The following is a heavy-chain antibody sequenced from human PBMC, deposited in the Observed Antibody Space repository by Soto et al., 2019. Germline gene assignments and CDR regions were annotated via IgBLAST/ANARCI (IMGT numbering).Heavy chain of an antibody. CDR1: GFTFSSYG. D-gene: IGHD2-15*01. CDR3: AKSAGFGRVGCSGGSCRGVGYYYMDV. V-gene: IGHV3-30*18. CDR2: ISYDGSNK. J-gene: IGHJ6*03. Sequence: QVQLVESGGGVVQPGRSLRLSCAASGFTFSSYGMHWVRQAPGKGLEWVAVISYDGSNKYYADSVKGRFTISRDNSKNTLYLQMNSLRAEDTAVYYCAKSAGFGRVGCSGGSCRGVGYYYMDVWGKGTTVTVSS.